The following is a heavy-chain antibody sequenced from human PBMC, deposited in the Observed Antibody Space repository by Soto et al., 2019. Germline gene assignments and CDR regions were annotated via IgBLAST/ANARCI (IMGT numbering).Heavy chain of an antibody. J-gene: IGHJ5*02. CDR1: GFTFSSYW. CDR2: INSDGSST. CDR3: AREGASNWFDP. D-gene: IGHD5-12*01. Sequence: PGGSLRLSCAASGFTFSSYWMHWVRQAPGKGLVWVSRINSDGSSTSQADSVKGRFTISRDNAKNTLYLQMNSLRAEDTAVYYCAREGASNWFDPWGQGTLVTVSS. V-gene: IGHV3-74*01.